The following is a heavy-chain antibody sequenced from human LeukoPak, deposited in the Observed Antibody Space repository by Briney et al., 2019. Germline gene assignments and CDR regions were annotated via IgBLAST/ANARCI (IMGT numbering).Heavy chain of an antibody. CDR2: IYYSGST. D-gene: IGHD5-18*01. J-gene: IGHJ4*02. CDR3: ARHPELWSFDY. Sequence: SETLSLTCTVSGGSISSSRYYWGWIRQPPGKGLEWIGSIYYSGSTYYNPSLKSRVTISVDTSKNQFSLKLSSVTAADTAVYYCARHPELWSFDYWGQGTLVTVSS. V-gene: IGHV4-39*01. CDR1: GGSISSSRYY.